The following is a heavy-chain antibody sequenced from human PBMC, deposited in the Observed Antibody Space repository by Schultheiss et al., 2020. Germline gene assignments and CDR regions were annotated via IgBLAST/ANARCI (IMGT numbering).Heavy chain of an antibody. CDR3: ARGTGWPTEYFQY. CDR1: GFTFSSYA. D-gene: IGHD6-19*01. CDR2: IWYDGSNK. J-gene: IGHJ1*01. Sequence: GGSLRLSCAASGFTFSSYAMHWVRQAPGKGLEWVAVIWYDGSNKYYADSVKGRFTISRDNSKNTLYLQMNSLRAEDTAVYYCARGTGWPTEYFQYWGQGTLVTVSS. V-gene: IGHV3-30*04.